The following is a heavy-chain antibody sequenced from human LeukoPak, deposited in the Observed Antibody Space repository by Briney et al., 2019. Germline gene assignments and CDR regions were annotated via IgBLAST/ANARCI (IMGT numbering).Heavy chain of an antibody. D-gene: IGHD3-16*02. CDR3: ARGVTRYNWFDP. J-gene: IGHJ5*02. CDR2: IYPADSDI. CDR1: GYKFSGNW. Sequence: GESLKISCQAFGYKFSGNWIGWVRQMPGKGLEWMGIIYPADSDIYYSPSFQGQVTISVDKSINTAYLQWTSLKASDSAMYYCARGVTRYNWFDPWGQGTLVTVSS. V-gene: IGHV5-51*01.